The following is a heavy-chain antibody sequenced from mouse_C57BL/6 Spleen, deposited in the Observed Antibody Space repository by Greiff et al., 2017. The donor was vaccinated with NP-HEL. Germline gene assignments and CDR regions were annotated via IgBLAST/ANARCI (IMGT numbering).Heavy chain of an antibody. Sequence: VQLKESGPGMVKPSQSLSLTCTVTGYSITSGYDWHWIRHFPGNKLEWMGYISYSGSTNYNPSLKSRISITHDTSKNHFFLKLNSVTTEDTATYYCAREGDYYGSSYDGYFDVWGTGTTVTVSS. CDR3: AREGDYYGSSYDGYFDV. V-gene: IGHV3-1*01. J-gene: IGHJ1*03. D-gene: IGHD1-1*01. CDR1: GYSITSGYD. CDR2: ISYSGST.